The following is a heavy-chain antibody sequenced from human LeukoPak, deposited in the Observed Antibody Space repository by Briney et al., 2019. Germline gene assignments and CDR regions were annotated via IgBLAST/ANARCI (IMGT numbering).Heavy chain of an antibody. V-gene: IGHV4-34*01. CDR3: ARDIRGGSLHGVYYFDY. J-gene: IGHJ4*02. Sequence: SETLSLTCAVYGGSFSGYYWSWIRQPPGKGLEWIGEINHSGSTNYNPSLKSRVTISVDTSKNQFSLKLSSVTAADTAVYYCARDIRGGSLHGVYYFDYWGQGTLVTVSS. D-gene: IGHD2-15*01. CDR2: INHSGST. CDR1: GGSFSGYY.